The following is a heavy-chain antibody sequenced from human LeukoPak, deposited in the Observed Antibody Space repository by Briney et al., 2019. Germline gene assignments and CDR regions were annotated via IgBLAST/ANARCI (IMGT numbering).Heavy chain of an antibody. V-gene: IGHV4-59*01. Sequence: ASETLSLTCTVSGGSISSYYWSWIRQPPGKGLEWIGYIYYSGSTNYNPSLKSRVTISVDTSKNQFSLKLSPVTAADTAVYYCARRGYYGDYFDYWGQGTLVTVSS. CDR1: GGSISSYY. CDR3: ARRGYYGDYFDY. J-gene: IGHJ4*02. D-gene: IGHD4-17*01. CDR2: IYYSGST.